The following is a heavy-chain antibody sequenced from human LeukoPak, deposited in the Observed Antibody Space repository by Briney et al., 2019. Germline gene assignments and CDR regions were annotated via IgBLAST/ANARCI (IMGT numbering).Heavy chain of an antibody. CDR3: ARRKRSWYYFDY. J-gene: IGHJ4*02. D-gene: IGHD6-13*01. Sequence: PGGSLRLSCAASGLTVSSNYMSWVRQAPGKGLEWVSVIYSGGSTYYADSVKGQFTISRDNSKNTLYLQMNSLRAEDTAVYYCARRKRSWYYFDYWGQGTLVTVSS. CDR1: GLTVSSNY. V-gene: IGHV3-53*01. CDR2: IYSGGST.